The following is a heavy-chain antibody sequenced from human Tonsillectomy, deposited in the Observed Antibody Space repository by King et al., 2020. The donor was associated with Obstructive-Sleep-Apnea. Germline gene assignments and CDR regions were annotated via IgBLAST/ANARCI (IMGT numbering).Heavy chain of an antibody. V-gene: IGHV4-59*08. CDR2: IYYSGST. J-gene: IGHJ4*02. Sequence: QLQESGPGLVKPSETLSLTCTVSGGSISSYYWSWIRQPPGKGLEWIGYIYYSGSTNYNPSLKSRVTIPVDTSKNQFSLKLSSGTAADTAVYYCSRHGDTMIVVDRGQGTLVTVSS. D-gene: IGHD3-22*01. CDR1: GGSISSYY. CDR3: SRHGDTMIVVD.